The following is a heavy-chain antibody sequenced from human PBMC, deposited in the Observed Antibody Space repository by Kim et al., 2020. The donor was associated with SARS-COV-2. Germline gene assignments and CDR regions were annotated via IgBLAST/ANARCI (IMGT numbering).Heavy chain of an antibody. V-gene: IGHV1-2*02. D-gene: IGHD4-17*01. Sequence: ASVKVSCKASGYTFTGYYMHWVRQAPGQGLEWMGWINPNSGGTNYAQKFQGRVTMTRDTSISTAYMELSRLSSDDTAVYYCARDLQHHDYGDYRLGDYYYGMDVWGQGTTVTVSS. CDR1: GYTFTGYY. J-gene: IGHJ6*02. CDR3: ARDLQHHDYGDYRLGDYYYGMDV. CDR2: INPNSGGT.